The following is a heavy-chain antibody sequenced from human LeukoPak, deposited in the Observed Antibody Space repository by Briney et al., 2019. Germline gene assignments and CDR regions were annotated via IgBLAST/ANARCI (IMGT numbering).Heavy chain of an antibody. CDR1: GFTFSNFG. CDR2: ISNDGRNK. CDR3: AKAGGYDSSGYYYYLDY. D-gene: IGHD3-22*01. J-gene: IGHJ4*02. Sequence: GGSLRLSCAASGFTFSNFGIHWVRQAPGKGLEWVASISNDGRNKHYVDSVGGRFTTSRDNSRNTLYLQINSLRPEDTAVYYCAKAGGYDSSGYYYYLDYWGQGTLVTVPS. V-gene: IGHV3-30*18.